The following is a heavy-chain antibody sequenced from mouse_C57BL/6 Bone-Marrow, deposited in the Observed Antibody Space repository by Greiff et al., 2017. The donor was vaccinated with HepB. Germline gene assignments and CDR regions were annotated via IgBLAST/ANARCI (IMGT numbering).Heavy chain of an antibody. CDR2: ISSGSSTI. CDR1: GFTFSDYG. CDR3: ARVEGFAY. V-gene: IGHV5-17*01. J-gene: IGHJ3*01. Sequence: EVKLMESGGGLVKPGGSLKLSCAASGFTFSDYGMHLVRQAPEKGLEWVAYISSGSSTIYYADTVKGRFTISRENAKNTLFLQMTSLRSEDTAMYYCARVEGFAYWGQGTLVTVSA.